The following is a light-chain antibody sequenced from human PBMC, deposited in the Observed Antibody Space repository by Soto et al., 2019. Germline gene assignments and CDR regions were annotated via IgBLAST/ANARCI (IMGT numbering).Light chain of an antibody. J-gene: IGLJ2*01. V-gene: IGLV4-69*01. CDR3: QTWGTGRV. CDR1: RGNSSYA. Sequence: QLVLTQSPSASPCLAATVKRTCTLSRGNSSYAIAWHQQQPEKGPRYLMKLNSDGSHTKGDGIPDRFSGSSSGAERYLTISSLQSEDEADYYCQTWGTGRVFGGGTKLTVL. CDR2: LNSDGSH.